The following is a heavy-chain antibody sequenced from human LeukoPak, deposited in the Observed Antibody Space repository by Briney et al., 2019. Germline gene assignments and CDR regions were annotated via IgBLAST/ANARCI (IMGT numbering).Heavy chain of an antibody. Sequence: PGGSLRLSCAASGFTFSSYAMSWVRQAPGKGLEWVSAISGSGGRTYYADSVNGRFTISRDNSNNTLYLQMNSLRAEDTAVYYCAKGPFSGYEPFDYWGQGTLVTVSS. J-gene: IGHJ4*02. CDR3: AKGPFSGYEPFDY. D-gene: IGHD5-12*01. CDR1: GFTFSSYA. V-gene: IGHV3-23*01. CDR2: ISGSGGRT.